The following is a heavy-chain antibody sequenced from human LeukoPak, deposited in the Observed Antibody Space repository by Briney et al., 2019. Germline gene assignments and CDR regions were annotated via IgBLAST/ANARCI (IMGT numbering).Heavy chain of an antibody. V-gene: IGHV4-34*01. D-gene: IGHD3-10*01. CDR3: ARPSYYYGSGSYYKGRYYFDY. CDR2: INNSGRT. Sequence: SETLSLTCAVYGGSFSGYYWSWIRQPPGKGLEWIGEINNSGRTNYNPTLKSRVTISVDTSKNQFSLKLSSVTAADTAVYYCARPSYYYGSGSYYKGRYYFDYWGQGTLVTVSS. CDR1: GGSFSGYY. J-gene: IGHJ4*02.